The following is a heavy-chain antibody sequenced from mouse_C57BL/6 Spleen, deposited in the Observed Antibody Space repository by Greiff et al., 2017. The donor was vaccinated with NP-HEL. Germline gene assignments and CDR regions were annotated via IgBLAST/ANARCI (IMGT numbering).Heavy chain of an antibody. CDR2: INPNNGGT. CDR3: ARLSSSSYDY. J-gene: IGHJ2*01. D-gene: IGHD1-1*01. CDR1: GYTFTDYY. V-gene: IGHV1-26*01. Sequence: EVQLQQSGPELVKPGASVKISCKASGYTFTDYYMNWVKQSHGKSLEWIGDINPNNGGTSYNQKFKGKATLTVDKSSSTAYMELRSLTSEDSAVYYCARLSSSSYDYWGQGTTLTVSS.